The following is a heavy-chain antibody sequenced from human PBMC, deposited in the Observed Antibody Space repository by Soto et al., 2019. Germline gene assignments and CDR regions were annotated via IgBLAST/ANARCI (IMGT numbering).Heavy chain of an antibody. D-gene: IGHD6-19*01. CDR1: GFTFSSYA. V-gene: IGHV3-23*01. CDR2: ISGSGGST. J-gene: IGHJ4*02. CDR3: AKPGSGSGWYGGYFDY. Sequence: VQLLESGGGLVQPGGSLRLSCAASGFTFSSYAMSWVRQAPGKGLEWVSAISGSGGSTYYADSVKGRFTISRDNSKNTLYLQMNSLRAEDTAVYYCAKPGSGSGWYGGYFDYWGQGTLVTVSS.